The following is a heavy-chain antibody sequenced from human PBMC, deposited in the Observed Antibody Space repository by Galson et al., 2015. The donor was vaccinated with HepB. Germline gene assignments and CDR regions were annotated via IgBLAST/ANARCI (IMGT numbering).Heavy chain of an antibody. CDR1: GYSFSNYW. V-gene: IGHV5-51*03. CDR2: IYPGDSDT. CDR3: ARVSIPGRSLDYFDY. J-gene: IGHJ4*02. Sequence: QSGAEVKKTGESLKISCKGSGYSFSNYWIGWVRQMPGKGLEWMGIIYPGDSDTRYSPSFEGQVTISADKSINTAYLQWSSLKATDTAMYYCARVSIPGRSLDYFDYWGQGTLVTVSS. D-gene: IGHD1-26*01.